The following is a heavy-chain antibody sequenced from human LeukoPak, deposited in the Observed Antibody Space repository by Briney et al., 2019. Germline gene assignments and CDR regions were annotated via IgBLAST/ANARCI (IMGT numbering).Heavy chain of an antibody. CDR3: ARAKEKYYYDSSGYRFDP. D-gene: IGHD3-22*01. Sequence: GGSLRLSCAASGFTFDDYGMSWVRQAPGKGLEWVSGINWNGGSTGYADSVKGRFTISRDNAKNSLYLQMNSLRAEDTALYYCARAKEKYYYDSSGYRFDPWGQGTLVTVSS. V-gene: IGHV3-20*04. J-gene: IGHJ5*02. CDR1: GFTFDDYG. CDR2: INWNGGST.